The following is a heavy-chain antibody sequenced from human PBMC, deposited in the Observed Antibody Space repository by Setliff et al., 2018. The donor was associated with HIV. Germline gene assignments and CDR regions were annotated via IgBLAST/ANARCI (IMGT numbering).Heavy chain of an antibody. V-gene: IGHV4-34*01. CDR1: GGSFSGYY. CDR3: ARGKRGYYYYGMDV. CDR2: INHSGST. Sequence: SETLSLTCAVYGGSFSGYYWSWIRQPPGKGLEWIGEINHSGSTNYKPSLKSRVTISVDTSKNQISLKLSSVTAADTAVYYCARGKRGYYYYGMDVWGQGTTVTVSS. J-gene: IGHJ6*02.